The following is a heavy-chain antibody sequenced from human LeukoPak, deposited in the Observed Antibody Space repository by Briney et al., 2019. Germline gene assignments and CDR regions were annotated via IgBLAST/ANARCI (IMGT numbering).Heavy chain of an antibody. CDR2: IYSGGST. D-gene: IGHD3-22*01. J-gene: IGHJ4*02. V-gene: IGHV3-53*01. CDR3: ARGVNYYDSSDY. Sequence: GGSLRLSCAASGFTVSSNYMSWVHQAPEKGLEWVPVIYSGGSTYYADSVKGRFTISRDNSKNTLYLQMNSLRAEDTAVYYCARGVNYYDSSDYWGQGTLVTVSS. CDR1: GFTVSSNY.